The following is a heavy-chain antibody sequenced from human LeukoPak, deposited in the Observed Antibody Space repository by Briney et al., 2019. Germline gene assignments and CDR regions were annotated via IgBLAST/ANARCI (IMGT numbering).Heavy chain of an antibody. V-gene: IGHV1-46*01. J-gene: IGHJ4*02. CDR3: AREGWAPYSTSQALGFDY. Sequence: ASVKVSCKASGYTFTSYYMHWVRQAPGQGLEWMGIINPSGGSTSYAQKFQGRVTMTRDTSTSTVYMELSSLRSEDTAVYYCAREGWAPYSTSQALGFDYWGQGTLVTVSS. D-gene: IGHD6-13*01. CDR1: GYTFTSYY. CDR2: INPSGGST.